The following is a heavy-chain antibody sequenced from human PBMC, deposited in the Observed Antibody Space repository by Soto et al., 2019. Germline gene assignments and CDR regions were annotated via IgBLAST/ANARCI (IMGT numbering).Heavy chain of an antibody. CDR1: GFTFSSYA. V-gene: IGHV3-30-3*01. CDR2: ISYDGSNK. Sequence: GGSLRLSCAASGFTFSSYAMHWVRQAPGKGLEWVAVISYDGSNKYYADSVKGRFTISRDNSKNTLYLQMNSLRAEDTAVYYCARGAEKCSSTSGDTEFDYWGQGTLVTVSS. CDR3: ARGAEKCSSTSGDTEFDY. D-gene: IGHD2-2*01. J-gene: IGHJ4*02.